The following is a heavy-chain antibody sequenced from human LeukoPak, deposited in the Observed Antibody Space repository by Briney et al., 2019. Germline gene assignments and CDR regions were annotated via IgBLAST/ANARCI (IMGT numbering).Heavy chain of an antibody. CDR1: GGSISSSSYY. J-gene: IGHJ4*02. Sequence: PPETLSLTCTVSGGSISSSSYYWGWIRQPPGKGLEWIGSIYYSGSTYYNPSLKSRVTISVDTSKNQFSLKLSSVTAADTAVYYCARAHPDASYCSGGSCYFWAKTVYFDYWGQGTLVTVSS. CDR2: IYYSGST. D-gene: IGHD2-15*01. CDR3: ARAHPDASYCSGGSCYFWAKTVYFDY. V-gene: IGHV4-39*07.